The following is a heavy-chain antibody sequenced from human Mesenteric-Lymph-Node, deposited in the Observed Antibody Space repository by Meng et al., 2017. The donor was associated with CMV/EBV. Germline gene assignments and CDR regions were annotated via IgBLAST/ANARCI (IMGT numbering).Heavy chain of an antibody. CDR2: ISSRSNYK. Sequence: ETLSLTCTVSGGSISSTLYYGAWIRQPPGKGLEWFSSISSRSNYKYTADSVKGRFTISRDKAKNSLYLQMNSLRAEDTAVYYCVVDLVALLSWGQGTLVTVSS. V-gene: IGHV3-21*01. CDR3: VVDLVALLS. D-gene: IGHD5-12*01. J-gene: IGHJ5*02. CDR1: GGSISSTLYY.